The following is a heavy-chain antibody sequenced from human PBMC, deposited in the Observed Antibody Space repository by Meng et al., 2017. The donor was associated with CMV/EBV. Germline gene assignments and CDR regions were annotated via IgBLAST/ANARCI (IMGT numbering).Heavy chain of an antibody. V-gene: IGHV4-34*01. Sequence: SETLSLTCAVYGGSFSGYYWSWIRQPPGKGLEWIGEINHSGSTNYNPSPKSRVTISVDTSKNQFSLKLSSVTAADTAVYYCARGTGRSITIFGVVTHYYYGMDVWGQGTTVTVSS. CDR2: INHSGST. CDR3: ARGTGRSITIFGVVTHYYYGMDV. J-gene: IGHJ6*02. CDR1: GGSFSGYY. D-gene: IGHD3-3*01.